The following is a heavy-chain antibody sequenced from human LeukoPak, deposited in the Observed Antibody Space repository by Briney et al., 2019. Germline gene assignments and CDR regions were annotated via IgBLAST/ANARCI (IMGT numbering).Heavy chain of an antibody. CDR3: ARARQDIVVVVAATNLHGGWFDP. Sequence: SETLSLTCAVYGGSFSGYYWSWIRQPPGKGLEWIGEINHSGSTNYNPSLKSRVTISADTSKNQFSLKLSSVTAADTAVYYCARARQDIVVVVAATNLHGGWFDPWGQGTLVTVSS. CDR1: GGSFSGYY. J-gene: IGHJ5*02. CDR2: INHSGST. D-gene: IGHD2-15*01. V-gene: IGHV4-34*01.